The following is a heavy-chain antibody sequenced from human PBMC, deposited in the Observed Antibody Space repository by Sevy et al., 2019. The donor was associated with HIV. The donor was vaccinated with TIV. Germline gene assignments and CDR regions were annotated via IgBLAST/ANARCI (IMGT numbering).Heavy chain of an antibody. CDR2: IIPIFGTA. CDR3: ARGPDYYDSSGYSLGEFDY. CDR1: GVTFSSYA. V-gene: IGHV1-69*13. J-gene: IGHJ4*02. D-gene: IGHD3-22*01. Sequence: ASVKVSCKASGVTFSSYAISWVRQAPGQGLEWMGGIIPIFGTANYAQKFQGRVTITADESTSTAYMELSSLRSEDTAVYYCARGPDYYDSSGYSLGEFDYWGQGTLVTVSS.